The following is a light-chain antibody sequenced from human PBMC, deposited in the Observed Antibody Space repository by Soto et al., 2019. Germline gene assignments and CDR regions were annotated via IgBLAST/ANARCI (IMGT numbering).Light chain of an antibody. CDR2: DVS. V-gene: IGLV2-14*03. J-gene: IGLJ1*01. CDR3: CSYTTSNTCQLE. Sequence: QSALTQPASVSGSPGQSITISCTGTSSDVGGYNYVSWYQHHPGKAPKLMIYDVSNRPSGVSNRFSGSKSGNTASQTISCLQFEDEADYYCCSYTTSNTCQLEFGTGTKVTAL. CDR1: SSDVGGYNY.